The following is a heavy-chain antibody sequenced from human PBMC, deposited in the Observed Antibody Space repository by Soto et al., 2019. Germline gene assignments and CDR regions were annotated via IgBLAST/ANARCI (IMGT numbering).Heavy chain of an antibody. J-gene: IGHJ4*02. CDR1: GFTFRTYG. V-gene: IGHV3-23*01. Sequence: PGGSLRLSCAASGFTFRTYGMTWVRQAPGKGLEWVSGISGSGGERYFGDSGEGRFSISRDNSENTLFLQMHSLRAEDTAIYYCAKDTLNDSGSFDYWGQGTLVTVSS. CDR2: ISGSGGER. D-gene: IGHD6-19*01. CDR3: AKDTLNDSGSFDY.